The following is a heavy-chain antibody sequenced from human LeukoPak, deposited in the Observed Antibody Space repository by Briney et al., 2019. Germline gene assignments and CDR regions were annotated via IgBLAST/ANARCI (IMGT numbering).Heavy chain of an antibody. CDR3: ARVLFPSGPTHCFDP. J-gene: IGHJ5*02. CDR1: GYIFSGHY. CDR2: INPASGGT. V-gene: IGHV1-2*02. D-gene: IGHD2-21*01. Sequence: ASVKVSCKASGYIFSGHYIQWVRQAPGQGLEWMGWINPASGGTNNAQKFHGRVTMTTGTSISTLYMELNSLRSDDTAVYYCARVLFPSGPTHCFDPWGQGTLVTVSS.